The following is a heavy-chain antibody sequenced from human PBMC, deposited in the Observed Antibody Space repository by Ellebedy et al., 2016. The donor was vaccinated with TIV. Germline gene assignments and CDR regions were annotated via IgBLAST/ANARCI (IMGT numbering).Heavy chain of an antibody. Sequence: GGSLRLSXAASGFIFNDYSMHWVRQAPGKGLEWVSGITWNSGNMDYADSVKGRFTISRDNSKNTLFLQMNSLRAEDTAVYYCARSPGIDAAGVDYYYYMDVWGKGTTVTVSS. J-gene: IGHJ6*03. V-gene: IGHV3-9*01. CDR1: GFIFNDYS. CDR3: ARSPGIDAAGVDYYYYMDV. D-gene: IGHD6-13*01. CDR2: ITWNSGNM.